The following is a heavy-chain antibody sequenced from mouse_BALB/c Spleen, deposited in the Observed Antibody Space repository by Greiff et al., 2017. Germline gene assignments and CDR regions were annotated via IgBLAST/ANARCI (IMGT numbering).Heavy chain of an antibody. J-gene: IGHJ4*01. CDR2: ISSGGSYT. CDR1: GFTFSSYA. CDR3: AREYGNYVDYYAMDY. Sequence: EVQLVESGGGLVKPGGSLKLSCAASGFTFSSYAMSWVRQSPEKRLEWVAEISSGGSYTYYPDTVTGRFTISRDNAKNTLYLEMSSLRSEDTAMYYCAREYGNYVDYYAMDYWGQGTSVTVSS. V-gene: IGHV5-9-4*01. D-gene: IGHD2-10*02.